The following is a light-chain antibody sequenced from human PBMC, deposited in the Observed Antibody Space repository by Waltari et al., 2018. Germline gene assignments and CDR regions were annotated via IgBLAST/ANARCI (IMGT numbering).Light chain of an antibody. V-gene: IGKV1-5*03. CDR1: ETVLTW. CDR2: KAS. J-gene: IGKJ2*01. Sequence: DIQITQSPSTLSASVGDSVTITCRASETVLTWLAWYQQKPGKAPKLLIYKASSLESGVPSRFSGSASGTEFTLTISSLQPDDSATYYCLQYHSYSKFGQGTKLEIK. CDR3: LQYHSYSK.